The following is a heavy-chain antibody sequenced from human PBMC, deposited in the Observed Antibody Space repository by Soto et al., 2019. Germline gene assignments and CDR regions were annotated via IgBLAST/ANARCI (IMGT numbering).Heavy chain of an antibody. CDR3: ARDGTVRGAHYGMDV. V-gene: IGHV4-31*03. CDR2: IYYSGST. Sequence: SETLSLTCTVSGGSISSGGYYWSWIRQHPGKGLEWIGYIYYSGSTYYNPSLKSRVTISVDTSKNQFSLKPSSVTAADTAVYYCARDGTVRGAHYGMDVWGQGTTVTVSS. D-gene: IGHD3-10*01. CDR1: GGSISSGGYY. J-gene: IGHJ6*02.